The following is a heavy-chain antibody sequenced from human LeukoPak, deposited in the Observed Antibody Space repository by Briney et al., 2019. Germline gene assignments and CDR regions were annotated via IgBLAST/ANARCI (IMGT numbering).Heavy chain of an antibody. D-gene: IGHD3-22*01. J-gene: IGHJ3*02. CDR2: IIPILDVA. CDR3: TREGVYSPDGSGYHRDAFDI. V-gene: IGHV1-69*04. CDR1: GNNFNSYV. Sequence: GASVKVSCKASGNNFNSYVITWVRQAPGQGLEWVGRIIPILDVANSAQKFRGRVTITADKSTNTAHMELSSLTSEDTAAYYCTREGVYSPDGSGYHRDAFDIWGHGTLVIVSS.